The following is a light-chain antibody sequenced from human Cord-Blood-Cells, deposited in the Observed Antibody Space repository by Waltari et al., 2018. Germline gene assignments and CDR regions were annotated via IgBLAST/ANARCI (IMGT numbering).Light chain of an antibody. CDR3: QQYNSYSPWT. J-gene: IGKJ1*01. Sequence: DIQMTQSPSTLSASVRDRVTITCRDSQSISSLLALYQQKPGKAPKLLIYKASSVESGVPSRFSGSGSGTEFTLTISILQPDDFATYYCQQYNSYSPWTFGQGTKVEIK. CDR2: KAS. V-gene: IGKV1-5*03. CDR1: QSISSL.